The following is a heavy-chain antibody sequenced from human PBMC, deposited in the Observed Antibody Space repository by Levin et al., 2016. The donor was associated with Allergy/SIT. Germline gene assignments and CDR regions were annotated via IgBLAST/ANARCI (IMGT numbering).Heavy chain of an antibody. D-gene: IGHD6-13*01. J-gene: IGHJ6*02. CDR1: GYKFSSYG. CDR2: ISAKNGDT. CDR3: ARSGAATAPYFYYGMDV. Sequence: ASVKVSCKASGYKFSSYGISWVRQAPGQGLEWMGWISAKNGDTTMHRSSRAESPLTTDTSTRTAYMELRSLRSDDTAVYYCARSGAATAPYFYYGMDVWGQGTTVTVSS. V-gene: IGHV1-18*01.